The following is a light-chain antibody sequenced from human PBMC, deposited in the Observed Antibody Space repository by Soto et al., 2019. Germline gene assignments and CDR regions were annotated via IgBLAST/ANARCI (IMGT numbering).Light chain of an antibody. V-gene: IGLV1-44*01. CDR2: SNN. J-gene: IGLJ2*01. CDR1: SSNIGSNN. Sequence: QSVLTQPPSASGTPGQRVTISCSGSSSNIGSNNVNWYQQLQGTAPKLLIYSNNQRPSGVPDRFSGSKSGTSASLAISGLHSEDEADYYCAAWDDSLNGPVFGGGTKLTVL. CDR3: AAWDDSLNGPV.